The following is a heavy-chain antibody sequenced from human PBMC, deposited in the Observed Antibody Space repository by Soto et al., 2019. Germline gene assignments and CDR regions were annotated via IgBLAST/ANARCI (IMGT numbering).Heavy chain of an antibody. Sequence: SETLSLTCVVSGGSISSGGYFWSWIRQPPGKGLEWIGYIYHSGSTYYNPSLKSRVTISVDRSKNQFSLKLSSVTAADTAMYFCARGPLVVLNYFESWGQGTLVTVSS. CDR1: GGSISSGGYF. V-gene: IGHV4-30-2*01. J-gene: IGHJ4*02. CDR3: ARGPLVVLNYFES. CDR2: IYHSGST.